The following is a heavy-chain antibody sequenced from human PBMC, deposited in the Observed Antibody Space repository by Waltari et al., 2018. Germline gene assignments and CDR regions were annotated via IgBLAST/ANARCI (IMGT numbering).Heavy chain of an antibody. CDR3: AREAGAYSGLDY. CDR1: GGSISSYY. Sequence: QVQLQESGPGLVKPSETLSLTCTVSGGSISSYYWSWIRQPPGKGLEWIGYIYYSGSTNYNPSLKSRVTISVDTSKNQFSLKLSSVTAADTAVYYCAREAGAYSGLDYWGQGTLVTVSS. J-gene: IGHJ4*02. CDR2: IYYSGST. V-gene: IGHV4-59*01. D-gene: IGHD2-15*01.